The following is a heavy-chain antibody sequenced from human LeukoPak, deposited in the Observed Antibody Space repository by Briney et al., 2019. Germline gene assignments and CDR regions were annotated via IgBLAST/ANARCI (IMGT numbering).Heavy chain of an antibody. J-gene: IGHJ6*02. CDR3: ARGDYQPAHGMDV. D-gene: IGHD4-11*01. CDR1: GYTFTSYY. Sequence: ASVKVSCKASGYTFTSYYMHWVRQAPGKGLEWMGGFDPEDGETIYAQKFQGRVTMTRDTSTSTVYMELSSLRSEDTAVYYCARGDYQPAHGMDVWGQGTTVTVSS. CDR2: FDPEDGET. V-gene: IGHV1-46*01.